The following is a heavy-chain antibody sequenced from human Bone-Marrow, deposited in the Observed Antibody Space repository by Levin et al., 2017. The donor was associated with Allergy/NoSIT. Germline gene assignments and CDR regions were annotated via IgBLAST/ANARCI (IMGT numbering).Heavy chain of an antibody. CDR1: GFIFSNYA. J-gene: IGHJ2*01. D-gene: IGHD1-7*01. CDR2: LSGSGGST. CDR3: AKDATGTTVWYFDL. V-gene: IGHV3-23*01. Sequence: GESLKISCAASGFIFSNYAMGWVRQAPGKGLEWVSSLSGSGGSTYYTDSVKGRFTISRDNSKNTLYLQMNRLRAEDTAVYYCAKDATGTTVWYFDLWGRGTLVTVSS.